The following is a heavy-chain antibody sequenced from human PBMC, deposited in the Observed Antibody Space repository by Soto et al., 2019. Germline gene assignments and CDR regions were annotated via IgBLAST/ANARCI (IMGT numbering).Heavy chain of an antibody. CDR1: SGSISTYY. CDR3: AGGAAADYFDY. V-gene: IGHV4-4*07. Sequence: QVQVQESGPGLVKASETLSLTCTVSSGSISTYYWSWIRQPAGKGLEWIGRIYASGYTLYNHSLKSRVTMSVDTYKNQFSLKVSSVTAADTAVYYCAGGAAADYFDYWGQRTLVTVSS. J-gene: IGHJ4*02. D-gene: IGHD6-13*01. CDR2: IYASGYT.